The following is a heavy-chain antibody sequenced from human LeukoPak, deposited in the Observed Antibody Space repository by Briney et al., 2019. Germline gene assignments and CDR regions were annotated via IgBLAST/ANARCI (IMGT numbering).Heavy chain of an antibody. D-gene: IGHD4-17*01. Sequence: SETLSLTCTVSGGSISSSSYYWGWIRQPPGKELQWIGSIYYNGITHYNPSLESRVTISADTSTNEFSLKLRSVTAADTAMYYCARDHGDFVQHDWGQGTLVTVSS. CDR2: IYYNGIT. CDR3: ARDHGDFVQHD. V-gene: IGHV4-39*01. J-gene: IGHJ4*02. CDR1: GGSISSSSYY.